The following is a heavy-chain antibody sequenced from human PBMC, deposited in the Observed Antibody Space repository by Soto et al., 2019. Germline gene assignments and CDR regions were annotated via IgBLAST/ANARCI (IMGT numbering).Heavy chain of an antibody. D-gene: IGHD2-2*01. J-gene: IGHJ4*02. CDR3: ASSLPGYCSSTSCYDY. V-gene: IGHV3-53*01. CDR2: IYSGGST. CDR1: GFTVGSNY. Sequence: GGSLRLSCAASGFTVGSNYMSWVRQAPGKGLEWVSVIYSGGSTYYADSVKGRFTISRDNSKNTLYLQMNSLRAEDTAVYYCASSLPGYCSSTSCYDYWGQGTLVTVSS.